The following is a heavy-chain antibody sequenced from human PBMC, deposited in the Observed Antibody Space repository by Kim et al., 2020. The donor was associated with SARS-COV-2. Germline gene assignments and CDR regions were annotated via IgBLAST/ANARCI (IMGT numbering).Heavy chain of an antibody. J-gene: IGHJ4*02. CDR3: ARDPPSLDY. V-gene: IGHV3-48*02. Sequence: YYADSVKGRFTISSDNAKTSLYWEMTSLREEETALYYGARDPPSLDYWGQGTLVTVSS.